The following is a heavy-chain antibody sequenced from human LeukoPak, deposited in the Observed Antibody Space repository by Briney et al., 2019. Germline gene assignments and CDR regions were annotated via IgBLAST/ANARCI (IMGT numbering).Heavy chain of an antibody. CDR1: GFTFSSCV. V-gene: IGHV3-30*04. CDR2: ISYDGSNK. J-gene: IGHJ5*01. D-gene: IGHD6-13*01. Sequence: GGSLRLSCAASGFTFSSCVMHWVRQAPGKGLEWVASISYDGSNKHFADSVKGRFTISRDNSKKTLYLQMYSLRPEDTAVYYCASEYTSNWYVYWGQGTLVTVSS. CDR3: ASEYTSNWYVY.